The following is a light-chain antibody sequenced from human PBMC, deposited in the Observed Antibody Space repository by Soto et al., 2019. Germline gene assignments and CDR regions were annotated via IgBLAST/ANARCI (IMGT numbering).Light chain of an antibody. Sequence: QAVVTQEPSISVSPGGTVTLTCGLNSGSVSTSDYPSWYQQTPGQAPRTLIYGTDTRSSGVPDRFSGYIVGNKAALTITGAQAEDESDYYCVLYMTSGLRVFGGGTKLTVL. CDR1: SGSVSTSDY. CDR2: GTD. J-gene: IGLJ3*02. V-gene: IGLV8-61*01. CDR3: VLYMTSGLRV.